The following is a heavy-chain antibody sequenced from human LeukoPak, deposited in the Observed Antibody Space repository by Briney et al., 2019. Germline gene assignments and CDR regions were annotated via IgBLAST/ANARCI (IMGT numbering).Heavy chain of an antibody. Sequence: PSETLSLTCTVSGGSTSSYYWSWIRQPAAKGLEWIGRIYTSGSTNYNPSLKSRVTMSVDTSKNQFSLKLSSVTAADTAVYYCARGGYDSSGYLFFDYWGQGTLVTVSS. CDR3: ARGGYDSSGYLFFDY. CDR2: IYTSGST. V-gene: IGHV4-4*07. CDR1: GGSTSSYY. J-gene: IGHJ4*02. D-gene: IGHD3-22*01.